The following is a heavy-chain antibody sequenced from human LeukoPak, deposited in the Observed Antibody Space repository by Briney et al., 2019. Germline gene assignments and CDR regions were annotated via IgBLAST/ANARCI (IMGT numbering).Heavy chain of an antibody. CDR2: ISGYGDET. V-gene: IGHV3-23*01. D-gene: IGHD3-16*01. J-gene: IGHJ4*02. CDR3: AKDFGY. CDR1: GFTFINYA. Sequence: PGGSLRLSCAASGFTFINYAMIWVRLAPGKGLEWVSSISGYGDETYYVDSVKGRFTISRDSSKNTLYLQMNSLRVEDTAMYYCAKDFGYWGQGTLVSVSS.